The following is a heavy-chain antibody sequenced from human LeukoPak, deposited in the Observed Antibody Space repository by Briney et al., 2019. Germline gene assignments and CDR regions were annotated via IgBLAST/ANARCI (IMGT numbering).Heavy chain of an antibody. CDR1: GYTFTSYG. D-gene: IGHD3-22*01. V-gene: IGHV1-18*01. CDR2: SSAYNGNT. Sequence: ASVSVSCRASGYTFTSYGISWVRQAPGQGLEGMGESSAYNGNTNYAQKLQCRDTMTTDTATSTAYMELRSMRSDDTAVYYCARDGETYYYDSSGTTTGAFDIWGQGTMVTVSS. CDR3: ARDGETYYYDSSGTTTGAFDI. J-gene: IGHJ3*02.